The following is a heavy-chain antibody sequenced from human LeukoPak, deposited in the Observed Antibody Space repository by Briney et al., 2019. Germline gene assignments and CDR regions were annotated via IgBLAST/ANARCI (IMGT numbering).Heavy chain of an antibody. CDR3: ARAWGMITFGGVRVLDY. CDR2: IYYSGST. Sequence: SETLSLTCTVSGGSISSYYWGWLRQPPGKGLEWIGYIYYSGSTNYNPSLKSRVTITVDTSKNQFSLKLSSVTAADTAVYYCARAWGMITFGGVRVLDYWGQGTLVTVSS. D-gene: IGHD3-16*01. CDR1: GGSISSYY. J-gene: IGHJ4*02. V-gene: IGHV4-59*01.